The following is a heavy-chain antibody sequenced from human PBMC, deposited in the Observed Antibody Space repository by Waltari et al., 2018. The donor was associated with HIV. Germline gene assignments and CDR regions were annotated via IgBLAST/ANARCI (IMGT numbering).Heavy chain of an antibody. J-gene: IGHJ3*02. CDR1: GFTFINYA. D-gene: IGHD3-22*01. CDR2: ISGSGGST. CDR3: ARYCFDSSGYYGKVPFDT. Sequence: EVQVLESGGGLVQPGGSLRLSCAASGFTFINYAMSWVRQGPGKGLEWVSAISGSGGSTYYGDSVKGRFTVSRDNSKNTLYLQMNSLRAEDTALYYCARYCFDSSGYYGKVPFDTWGQGTMVTVSS. V-gene: IGHV3-23*01.